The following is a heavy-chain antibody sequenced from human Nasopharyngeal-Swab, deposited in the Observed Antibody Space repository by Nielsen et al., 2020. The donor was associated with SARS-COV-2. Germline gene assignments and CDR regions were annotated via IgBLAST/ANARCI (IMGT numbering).Heavy chain of an antibody. CDR1: GYTFASFD. CDR3: ARGPRPKRHLDY. Sequence: ASVKVSCKTSGYTFASFDINWVRQTTGRGLEWVGWMNLDSGDTRYAQEFQGKVTLTRDTSRRTAYMELSSLRSEDTAVYYCARGPRPKRHLDYWGQGTLVTVSS. J-gene: IGHJ4*02. CDR2: MNLDSGDT. V-gene: IGHV1-8*01. D-gene: IGHD1-1*01.